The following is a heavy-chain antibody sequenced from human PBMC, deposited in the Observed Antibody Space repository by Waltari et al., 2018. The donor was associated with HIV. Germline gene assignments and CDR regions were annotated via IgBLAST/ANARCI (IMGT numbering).Heavy chain of an antibody. CDR3: ARDDYGMDV. CDR1: GFTFCSYR. Sequence: EVQLVESGGGLVQPGGSLSRSCAASGFTFCSYRLTWVRPAPGKGLEWVSYISSSSSTIYYADSVKGRFTISRDNAKNSLYLQMNSLRAEDTAVYYCARDDYGMDVWGQGTTVTVSS. J-gene: IGHJ6*02. CDR2: ISSSSSTI. V-gene: IGHV3-48*04.